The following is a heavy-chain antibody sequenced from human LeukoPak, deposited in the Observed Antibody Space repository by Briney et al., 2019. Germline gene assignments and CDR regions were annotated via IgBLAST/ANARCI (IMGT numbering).Heavy chain of an antibody. CDR1: GFTFSKYW. CDR3: ARDGWSYGYGDQFH. J-gene: IGHJ4*02. CDR2: IRQDGGDI. Sequence: PGGSLRLSCTASGFTFSKYWMTWLRQAPGKGLEWVANIRQDGGDIHYVDSVKGRFTISRDNDKNSLYLQMNSLRAEDTAVYYCARDGWSYGYGDQFHWGQGTLVTVSS. D-gene: IGHD5-18*01. V-gene: IGHV3-7*01.